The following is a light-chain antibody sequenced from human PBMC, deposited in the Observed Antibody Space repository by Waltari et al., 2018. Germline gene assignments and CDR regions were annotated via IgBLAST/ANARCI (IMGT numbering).Light chain of an antibody. CDR1: QNVLYSSNNKNY. V-gene: IGKV4-1*01. CDR3: QQYYSIPFT. Sequence: DIVMTQSPDSLAVSLGERATPNCNSSQNVLYSSNNKNYLAWYQQRSGQPPKLLIYWASTRESGVPDRFSGSGSGTDFTLTISSLQAEDVAVYYCQQYYSIPFTFGPGTKVDIK. CDR2: WAS. J-gene: IGKJ3*01.